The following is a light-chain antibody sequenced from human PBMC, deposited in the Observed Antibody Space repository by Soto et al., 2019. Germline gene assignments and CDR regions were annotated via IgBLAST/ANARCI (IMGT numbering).Light chain of an antibody. V-gene: IGLV3-21*02. CDR1: NIGIKS. J-gene: IGLJ2*01. Sequence: SYELTQPPSVSVAPGPTARITCWGTNIGIKSVHWYHQKPGQAPVLGVYDDSDRPSGIPERFSGSNSANTATLTISRVEAGDEAGYYCQVWDSSSDHPVVLVGGTKITVL. CDR3: QVWDSSSDHPVV. CDR2: DDS.